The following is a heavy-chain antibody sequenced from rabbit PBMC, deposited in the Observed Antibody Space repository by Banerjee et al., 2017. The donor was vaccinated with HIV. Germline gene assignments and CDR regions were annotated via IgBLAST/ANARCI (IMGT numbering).Heavy chain of an antibody. CDR1: GFDFSSSYY. V-gene: IGHV1S45*01. J-gene: IGHJ4*01. D-gene: IGHD2-1*01. CDR3: ARNYAVYGDPFNL. CDR2: IYTADGRT. Sequence: QEQLVESGGGLVQPEGSLTLTCTASGFDFSSSYYMCWVRQAPGKGPEWIACIYTADGRTYYASWAKGRFTITKTSSTTVTLQMTSLTAADTATYFCARNYAVYGDPFNLWGPGTLVTVS.